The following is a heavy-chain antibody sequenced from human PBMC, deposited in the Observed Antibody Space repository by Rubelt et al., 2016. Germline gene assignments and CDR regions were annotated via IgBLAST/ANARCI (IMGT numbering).Heavy chain of an antibody. CDR2: ISSTITSG. V-gene: IGHV3-48*02. J-gene: IGHJ3*02. Sequence: GTEWVSYISSTITSGYYADSVKGRFTVSRDIAKNSLYLQMNSLRDEDTAVYYCARDRSHLTLIHPNDAFDIWGQGTMVTVSS. CDR3: ARDRSHLTLIHPNDAFDI.